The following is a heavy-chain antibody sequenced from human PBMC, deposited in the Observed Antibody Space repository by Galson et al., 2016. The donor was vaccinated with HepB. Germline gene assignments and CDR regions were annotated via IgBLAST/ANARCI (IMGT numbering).Heavy chain of an antibody. V-gene: IGHV3-66*01. CDR2: IYPAGDT. Sequence: SLRLSCAASGFIVSGNYMSWVRQGPGKRLERVAIIYPAGDTYYAESVKERFTISRDSDSNMLFLHMTRLRPGDTGVYYCAGCVTFSQCSWFRPWGQGTLVSVSS. CDR3: AGCVTFSQCSWFRP. D-gene: IGHD2-21*02. J-gene: IGHJ5*02. CDR1: GFIVSGNY.